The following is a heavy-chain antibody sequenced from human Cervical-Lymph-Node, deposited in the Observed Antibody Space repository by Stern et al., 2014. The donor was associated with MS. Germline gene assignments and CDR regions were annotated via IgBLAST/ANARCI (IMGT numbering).Heavy chain of an antibody. CDR1: GYTFTNYY. CDR3: ARGDYGGNSGWFDP. J-gene: IGHJ5*02. D-gene: IGHD4-23*01. Sequence: VQLLESGAEVKKPGASVKVSCKASGYTFTNYYMHWVRQAPGQGLEWMGIINPSGGSITYAQKFQGRVTLTRDMSTSTVYMELNSLRSEDTAVYYCARGDYGGNSGWFDPWGQGTLVTVSS. CDR2: INPSGGSI. V-gene: IGHV1-46*01.